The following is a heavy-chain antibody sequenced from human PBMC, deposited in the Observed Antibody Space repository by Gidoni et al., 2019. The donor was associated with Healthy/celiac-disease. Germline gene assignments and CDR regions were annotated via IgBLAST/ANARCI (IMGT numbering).Heavy chain of an antibody. Sequence: QVQLQQWGAGLLKPSETLSLTCAVYGGSFSGYYWSWIRQPPGKGLEWIGEINHSGSTNYNPSLKSRVTISVDTSKNQFSLKLSSVTAADTAVYYCARMAWGSGSYSRGPFDYWGQGTLVTVSS. CDR2: INHSGST. J-gene: IGHJ4*02. D-gene: IGHD3-10*01. V-gene: IGHV4-34*01. CDR1: GGSFSGYY. CDR3: ARMAWGSGSYSRGPFDY.